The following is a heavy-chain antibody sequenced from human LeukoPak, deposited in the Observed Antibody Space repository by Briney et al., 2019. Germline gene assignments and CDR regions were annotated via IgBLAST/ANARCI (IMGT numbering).Heavy chain of an antibody. J-gene: IGHJ4*02. CDR3: ARAGRYYYDSSGYETPLSDFDY. V-gene: IGHV7-4-1*02. CDR2: INANTGNP. D-gene: IGHD3-22*01. Sequence: ASVKVSCKDSGYTFTSYAMNWVRQAPGQGLEWMGWINANTGNPTYAQDFTGRFVFSLDTSVSTAYLQISSLKAEDTAVYYCARAGRYYYDSSGYETPLSDFDYWGQGTLVTVSS. CDR1: GYTFTSYA.